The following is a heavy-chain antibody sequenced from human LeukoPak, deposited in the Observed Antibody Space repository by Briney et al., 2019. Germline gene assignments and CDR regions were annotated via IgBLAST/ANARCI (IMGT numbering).Heavy chain of an antibody. J-gene: IGHJ4*02. D-gene: IGHD2-2*01. CDR2: INHSGST. CDR3: ARYQPKLRHFDY. CDR1: GGSFSGYY. V-gene: IGHV4-34*01. Sequence: SETLSLTCAVYGGSFSGYYWSWIRQPPGKGLEWIGEINHSGSTYYNPSLKSRVTISVDRSKNQFSLKLSSVTAADTAVYCCARYQPKLRHFDYWGQGTLVTVSS.